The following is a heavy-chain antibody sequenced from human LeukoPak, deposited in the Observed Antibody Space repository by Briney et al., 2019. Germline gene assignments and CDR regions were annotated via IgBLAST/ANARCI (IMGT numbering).Heavy chain of an antibody. CDR2: IYYSGST. CDR1: GGSISSGSYY. Sequence: SQTLSLTCTVSGGSISSGSYYWSWIRQPPGKGLEWIGYIYYSGSTNYNPSLKSRVTISVDTSKNQFSLKLSSVTAADTAVYYCARGGDILTGYYLIGGLFDYWGQGTLVTVSS. J-gene: IGHJ4*02. V-gene: IGHV4-61*01. D-gene: IGHD3-9*01. CDR3: ARGGDILTGYYLIGGLFDY.